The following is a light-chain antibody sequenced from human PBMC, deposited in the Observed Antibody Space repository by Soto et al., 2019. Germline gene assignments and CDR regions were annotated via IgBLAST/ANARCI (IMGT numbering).Light chain of an antibody. J-gene: IGLJ3*02. V-gene: IGLV4-60*02. CDR2: LEGSGSY. CDR3: ETWDSNTNWV. CDR1: SGHSSNI. Sequence: QLVLTQSSSASASLGSSVKLTCTLSSGHSSNIIAWHQQQPGKAPRYLMKLEGSGSYNKGSGVPDRFSGSCSGADRYLTISNLQFEDEADYYCETWDSNTNWVFGGGTKLTVL.